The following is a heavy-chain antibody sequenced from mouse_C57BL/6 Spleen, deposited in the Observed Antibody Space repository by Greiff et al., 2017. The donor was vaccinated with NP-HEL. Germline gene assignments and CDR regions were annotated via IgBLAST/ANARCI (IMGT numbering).Heavy chain of an antibody. D-gene: IGHD1-1*01. V-gene: IGHV1-50*01. CDR1: GYTFTSYW. CDR3: ARSYYGSRVYYLDY. J-gene: IGHJ2*01. CDR2: IDPSDSYT. Sequence: VQLQQSGAELVKPGASVKLSCKASGYTFTSYWMQWVKQRPGQGLEWIGEIDPSDSYTNYNQKFKGKATLTVDTSSSTAYMQLSSLTSEDSAVYYCARSYYGSRVYYLDYWGQCTTLTVSS.